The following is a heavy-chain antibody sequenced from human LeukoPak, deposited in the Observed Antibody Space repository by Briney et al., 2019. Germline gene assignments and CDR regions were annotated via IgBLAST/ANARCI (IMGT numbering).Heavy chain of an antibody. V-gene: IGHV4-61*01. J-gene: IGHJ4*02. D-gene: IGHD3-9*01. Sequence: SETLSLTCTVSGGSVSSGSYYWSWIRQPPGKGLEWIGYIYYSGSTNYNPSLKSRVTISVDTSKNQFSLKLSSVTAADTAVYYCASQLRYFDRLLRFDYWGQGTLVTVSS. CDR3: ASQLRYFDRLLRFDY. CDR2: IYYSGST. CDR1: GGSVSSGSYY.